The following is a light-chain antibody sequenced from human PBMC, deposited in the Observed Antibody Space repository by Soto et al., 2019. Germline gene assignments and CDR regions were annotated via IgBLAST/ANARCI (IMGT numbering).Light chain of an antibody. J-gene: IGLJ3*02. CDR3: VVWDDSLGGWV. CDR1: SSNIGSNY. CDR2: RNN. V-gene: IGLV1-47*01. Sequence: QSVLTQPPSASGTPGQRVNISCSGSSSNIGSNYVYWYRQFPGTAPKLLIQRNNQRPSGVPARFSGSKSGTSASLAISGLRSEDEADYYCVVWDDSLGGWVFGGGTKLTVL.